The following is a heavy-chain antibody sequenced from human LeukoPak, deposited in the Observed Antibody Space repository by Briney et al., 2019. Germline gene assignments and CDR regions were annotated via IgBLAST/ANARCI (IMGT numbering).Heavy chain of an antibody. D-gene: IGHD5-18*01. J-gene: IGHJ4*02. Sequence: PSETLSLTCTVSGGSISSSSYYWGWIRQPPGKGLEWIGSIYYSGSTYYNPSLKSRVTISVDTSKNQFSLKLSSVTAADTAVYYCARVRIQLWLSFDYWGQGTLVTVSS. CDR3: ARVRIQLWLSFDY. V-gene: IGHV4-39*07. CDR2: IYYSGST. CDR1: GGSISSSSYY.